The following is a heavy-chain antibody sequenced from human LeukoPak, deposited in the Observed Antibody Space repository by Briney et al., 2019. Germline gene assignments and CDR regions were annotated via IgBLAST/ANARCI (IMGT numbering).Heavy chain of an antibody. CDR2: ISSYNGNK. J-gene: IGHJ5*02. V-gene: IGHV1-18*04. Sequence: GASVKVSCKASDYTFTNYGISWFPQAPGQGLRCMGWISSYNGNKNYIQKLKRRVTMTTDTSTNTAYMELRSLRSDDTAVYYCARTKPAMVSCFDPWGQGTLVAVSS. CDR3: ARTKPAMVSCFDP. D-gene: IGHD5-18*01. CDR1: DYTFTNYG.